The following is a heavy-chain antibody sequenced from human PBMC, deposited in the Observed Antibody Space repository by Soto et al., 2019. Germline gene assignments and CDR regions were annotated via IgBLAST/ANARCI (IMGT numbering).Heavy chain of an antibody. CDR2: IVPIFGTT. D-gene: IGHD2-15*01. CDR1: GEAFSKYG. J-gene: IGHJ4*02. V-gene: IGHV1-69*12. CDR3: ARVGGPHQYYFDF. Sequence: QVQLVQSGAEVKKPGSSVKVSCKTSGEAFSKYGISWVRQTPGQGLEWMGGIVPIFGTTIYAQKMQGRLTITAVQSTTTAYMELTSLGCGDSAVDYCARVGGPHQYYFDFWGQGTLVTVSS.